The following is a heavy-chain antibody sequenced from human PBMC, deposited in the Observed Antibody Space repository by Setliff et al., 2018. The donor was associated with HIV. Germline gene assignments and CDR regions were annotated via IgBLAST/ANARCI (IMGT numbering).Heavy chain of an antibody. CDR3: ARGGTSSNWFDP. CDR1: YFSIDNGYY. V-gene: IGHV4-38-2*02. Sequence: SETLSLTCTVSYFSIDNGYYWGWIRQPPGKGLEWIASISHSGNTNYNPSLKSRVTISLDTSKNQFSLKLTSLTAADTAVYYCARGGTSSNWFDPWGQGTLVTVSS. CDR2: ISHSGNT. D-gene: IGHD2-2*01. J-gene: IGHJ5*02.